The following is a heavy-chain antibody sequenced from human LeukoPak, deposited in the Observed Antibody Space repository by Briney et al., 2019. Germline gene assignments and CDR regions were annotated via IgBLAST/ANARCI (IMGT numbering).Heavy chain of an antibody. V-gene: IGHV3-23*01. CDR1: GFTFSTYA. CDR3: ARSIYASGSYYAFDI. J-gene: IGHJ3*02. Sequence: QTGGSLRLSCAASGFTFSTYAMSWVRKAPGNGLEWVSAISGSGGGTYYADSVKGRFTISRDNSKNTLSLQMNSLRAEDTAVFYCARSIYASGSYYAFDIWGQGTMVTVSS. D-gene: IGHD3-10*01. CDR2: ISGSGGGT.